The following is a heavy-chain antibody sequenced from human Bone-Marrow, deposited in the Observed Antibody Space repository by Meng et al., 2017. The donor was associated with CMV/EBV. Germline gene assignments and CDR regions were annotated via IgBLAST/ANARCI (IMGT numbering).Heavy chain of an antibody. CDR2: ISYDGSNK. CDR1: GFTFSSYA. CDR3: AKDFSRLYGRGFFDY. J-gene: IGHJ4*02. V-gene: IGHV3-30-3*01. Sequence: GGSLRLSCAASGFTFSSYAMHWVRQAPGKGLEWVAVISYDGSNKYYADSVKGRFTISRDNSKKTLYLHMNSLRVEDTAVYYCAKDFSRLYGRGFFDYWGQGTPVTVSS. D-gene: IGHD2-8*01.